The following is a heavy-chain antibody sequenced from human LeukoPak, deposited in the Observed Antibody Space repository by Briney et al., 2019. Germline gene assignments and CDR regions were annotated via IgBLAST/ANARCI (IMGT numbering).Heavy chain of an antibody. CDR1: GYTFTGYY. D-gene: IGHD3-3*02. Sequence: ASVKVSCKASGYTFTGYYMHWVRQAPGQGLEWMGWINPNSGGTNYAQKFQGRVTMTRDTSISTAYMELSRLRSDDTAVYYCARVLADPYYYYYYYMDVWGKGTTVTISS. CDR2: INPNSGGT. J-gene: IGHJ6*03. CDR3: ARVLADPYYYYYYYMDV. V-gene: IGHV1-2*02.